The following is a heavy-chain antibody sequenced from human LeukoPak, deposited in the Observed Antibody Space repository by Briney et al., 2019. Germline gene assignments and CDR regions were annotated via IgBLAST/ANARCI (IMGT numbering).Heavy chain of an antibody. CDR2: IYYSGST. D-gene: IGHD5-12*01. V-gene: IGHV4-30-4*08. CDR1: GGSISSGDYY. CDR3: ARTHSGYDLKDDAFDI. Sequence: SQTLSLTCTVSGGSISSGDYYWSWIRQPPGTGLEWIGYIYYSGSTYYNPSLKSRVTISVDTSKNQFSLKLSSVTAADTAVYYCARTHSGYDLKDDAFDIWGQGTMVTVSS. J-gene: IGHJ3*02.